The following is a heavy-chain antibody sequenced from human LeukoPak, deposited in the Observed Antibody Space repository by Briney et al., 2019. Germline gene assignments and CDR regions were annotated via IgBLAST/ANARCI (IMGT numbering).Heavy chain of an antibody. CDR1: GYTFTGYY. CDR2: INPNSGGT. CDR3: ARDRGSSWSVDY. D-gene: IGHD6-13*01. J-gene: IGHJ4*02. V-gene: IGHV1-2*02. Sequence: GASVKISCKASGYTFTGYYMHWVRQAPGQGLEWMGWINPNSGGTNYAQKFQGRVTMTRDTSISTAYMELSRLRSDDTAVYYCARDRGSSWSVDYWGQGTLVTVSS.